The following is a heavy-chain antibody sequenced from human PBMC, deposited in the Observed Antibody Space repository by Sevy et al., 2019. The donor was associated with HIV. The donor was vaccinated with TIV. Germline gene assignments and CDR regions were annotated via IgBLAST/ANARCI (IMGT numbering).Heavy chain of an antibody. CDR1: GFTFSSYG. J-gene: IGHJ4*02. D-gene: IGHD3-22*01. CDR2: ISYDGSNK. CDR3: AKADSSGYYYLDY. V-gene: IGHV3-30*18. Sequence: GGSLRLSCAASGFTFSSYGMHWVRQAPVKGLEWVAVISYDGSNKYYADSVKGRFTISRDNSKNTLYLQMNSLRAEDTAVYYCAKADSSGYYYLDYWGQGTLVTVSS.